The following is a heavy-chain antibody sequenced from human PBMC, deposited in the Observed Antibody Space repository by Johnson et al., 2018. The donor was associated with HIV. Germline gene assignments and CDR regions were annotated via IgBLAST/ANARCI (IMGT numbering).Heavy chain of an antibody. D-gene: IGHD3-16*02. CDR1: GFTFSSYA. Sequence: VQLVESGGGLVQPGGSLRLSCAASGFTFSSYAMSWVRQAPGKGLEWVSAIYSGGNTYYADSVKGRFSISGDHAKNTLYLQMTSLRAEDTAVYYCGYHRFFDIWGQGTMVTVSS. V-gene: IGHV3-23*04. CDR2: IYSGGNT. CDR3: GYHRFFDI. J-gene: IGHJ3*02.